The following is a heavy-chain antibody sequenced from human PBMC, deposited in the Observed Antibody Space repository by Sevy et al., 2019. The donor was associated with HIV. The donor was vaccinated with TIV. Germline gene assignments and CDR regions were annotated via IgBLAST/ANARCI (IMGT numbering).Heavy chain of an antibody. Sequence: ASVKVSCKTSGYTFVTYGISWVRQVPGQGPQWMGWISGNDGSTRGAQIFQDRVTMTTDRTTSPAYMEVRRLRSDDTAVYYCVRDANYDSESSGYPFDDWGQGTLVTVSS. CDR1: GYTFVTYG. CDR2: ISGNDGST. D-gene: IGHD3-22*01. J-gene: IGHJ4*02. CDR3: VRDANYDSESSGYPFDD. V-gene: IGHV1-18*01.